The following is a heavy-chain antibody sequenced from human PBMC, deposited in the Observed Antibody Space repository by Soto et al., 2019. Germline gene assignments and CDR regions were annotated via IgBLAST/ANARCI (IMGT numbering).Heavy chain of an antibody. CDR3: ARGYCSGGSCYAGVFDY. CDR1: GFTFSSYW. D-gene: IGHD2-15*01. V-gene: IGHV3-74*01. Sequence: GGSLRLSCAASGFTFSSYWMHWVRQAPGKGLVWVSRINSDGSSTSYADSVKGRFTISRDNAKNTLYLQMNSLRAEDTAVYYCARGYCSGGSCYAGVFDYWGQGTLVTVSS. J-gene: IGHJ4*02. CDR2: INSDGSST.